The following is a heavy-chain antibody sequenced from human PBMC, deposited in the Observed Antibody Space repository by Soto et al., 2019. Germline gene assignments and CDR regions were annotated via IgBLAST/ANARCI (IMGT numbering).Heavy chain of an antibody. Sequence: QVQLVQSGAEVKKPGSSVKVSCKASGGTFSSYTISWVRQAPGQGLEWMGRIIPILGIANYAQKFQGRVTITADKATXXAXMXXSSLRSEDTAVYYCAREVGLAEVVPAAAPRGGMDVWGQGTTVTVSS. CDR3: AREVGLAEVVPAAAPRGGMDV. V-gene: IGHV1-69*08. CDR2: IIPILGIA. J-gene: IGHJ6*02. CDR1: GGTFSSYT. D-gene: IGHD2-2*01.